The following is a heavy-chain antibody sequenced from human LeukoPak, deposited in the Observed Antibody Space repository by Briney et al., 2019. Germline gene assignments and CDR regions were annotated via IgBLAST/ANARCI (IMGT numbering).Heavy chain of an antibody. CDR2: IYYSGST. D-gene: IGHD3-10*01. CDR1: GGSMSSYY. J-gene: IGHJ4*02. Sequence: PSETLSLTCTVSGGSMSSYYWSWIRQPPGKGLEWIGYIYYSGSTNYNPSLKSRVTISVDTSKNQFSLKLSSVTAADTAVYYCARLVYYGSGSYYYFDYWGQGTLVTVSP. CDR3: ARLVYYGSGSYYYFDY. V-gene: IGHV4-59*01.